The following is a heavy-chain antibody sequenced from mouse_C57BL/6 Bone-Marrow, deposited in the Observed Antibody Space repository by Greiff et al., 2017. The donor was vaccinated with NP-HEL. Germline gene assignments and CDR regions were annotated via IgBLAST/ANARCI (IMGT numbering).Heavy chain of an antibody. CDR3: TTDYDGSSYDFDD. V-gene: IGHV14-4*01. CDR2: IDPENGDT. Sequence: VQLQQSGAELVRPGASVKLSCTASGFNIKDAYMHWVKQRPEQGLEWIGWIDPENGDTEYASKFQGKATITADTSSNTAYLQLSSLTSEDTAVYYCTTDYDGSSYDFDDWGQGTTLTGSS. CDR1: GFNIKDAY. D-gene: IGHD1-1*01. J-gene: IGHJ2*01.